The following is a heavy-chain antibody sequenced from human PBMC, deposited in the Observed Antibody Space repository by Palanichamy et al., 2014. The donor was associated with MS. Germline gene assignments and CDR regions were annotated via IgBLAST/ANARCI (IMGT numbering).Heavy chain of an antibody. D-gene: IGHD6-13*01. V-gene: IGHV1-18*04. Sequence: QIQLVQSGAEVKKPGASVKVSCKASGYIFTTYSISWVRQAPGHGLEWMGWISGYNGDTNYAQNLQGRVTMTTDTSTSTAYMELRSLRSDDTAVYYCARASSWQSNYYYYGLDVWGQGTTVTVSS. J-gene: IGHJ6*02. CDR3: ARASSWQSNYYYYGLDV. CDR2: ISGYNGDT. CDR1: GYIFTTYS.